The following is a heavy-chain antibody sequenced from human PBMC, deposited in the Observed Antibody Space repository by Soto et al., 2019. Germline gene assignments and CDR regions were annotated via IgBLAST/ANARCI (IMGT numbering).Heavy chain of an antibody. CDR1: GVTFISYG. CDR3: ARDIHYFDNSGYWGAFDI. J-gene: IGHJ3*02. V-gene: IGHV3-53*01. Sequence: PGGFLRLSCAAAGVTFISYGIHWVRQAPGKGLEWVSVVYSGGSTSYADSAKGRFTISRDNSRNTLYLQMNSLRADDTAVYYFARDIHYFDNSGYWGAFDIWGQGTMVTVSS. D-gene: IGHD3-22*01. CDR2: VYSGGST.